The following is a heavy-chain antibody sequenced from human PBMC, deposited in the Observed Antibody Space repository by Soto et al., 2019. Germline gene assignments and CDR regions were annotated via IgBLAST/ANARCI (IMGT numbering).Heavy chain of an antibody. CDR2: ISSSSSTI. V-gene: IGHV3-48*02. CDR3: AGELAALNWFDP. Sequence: EVQLVESGGGLVQPGGSLRLSCAASGFTFSSYSMNWVRQAPGKGLEWVSYISSSSSTIYYADSVKGRFTISRDNAKNSLYLQMNSLRDEDTAVYYWAGELAALNWFDPWGQGTLVTVSS. D-gene: IGHD1-1*01. CDR1: GFTFSSYS. J-gene: IGHJ5*02.